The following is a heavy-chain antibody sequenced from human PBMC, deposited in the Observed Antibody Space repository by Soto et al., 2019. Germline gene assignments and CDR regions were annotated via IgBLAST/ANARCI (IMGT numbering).Heavy chain of an antibody. CDR3: ASGARRWYPYFFDS. J-gene: IGHJ4*02. D-gene: IGHD6-13*01. CDR2: IIPYYNTL. CDR1: EGTFNSYA. Sequence: QAQVVQSGAEVRKPGSSVKLSCKASEGTFNSYAIAWVRQAPGQGLEWMGGIIPYYNTLNYAQKFQDRVTITADDSTNTVYMELSSLRSDDTAVYFCASGARRWYPYFFDSCAQGTLVTVSS. V-gene: IGHV1-69*01.